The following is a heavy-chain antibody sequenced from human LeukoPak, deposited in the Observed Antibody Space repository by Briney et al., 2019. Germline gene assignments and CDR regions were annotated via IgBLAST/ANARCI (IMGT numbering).Heavy chain of an antibody. CDR3: ARAGGGIAAAAPTDY. Sequence: GGSLRLSCAASGFTFSSYAMHWVRQAPGKGLEYVSAISSNGGSTYYANSVKGRFTISRDNSKNTLYLQMGSLRAEDMAVYYCARAGGGIAAAAPTDYWGQGTLVTVSS. D-gene: IGHD6-13*01. CDR2: ISSNGGST. J-gene: IGHJ4*02. CDR1: GFTFSSYA. V-gene: IGHV3-64*01.